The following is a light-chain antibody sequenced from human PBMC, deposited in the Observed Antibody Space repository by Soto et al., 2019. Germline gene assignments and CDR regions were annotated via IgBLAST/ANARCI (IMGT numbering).Light chain of an antibody. J-gene: IGLJ2*01. Sequence: QSALTQPPSASGSPGQSVTISCTGASSDVGGSDYVSWYQQLPGKAPKLILYEVTKRPAGVPDRFSGSKSGNTASLTVSGLQADDESYYYCSSFARGDNPHVLFGGWTKLTVL. V-gene: IGLV2-8*01. CDR1: SSDVGGSDY. CDR3: SSFARGDNPHVL. CDR2: EVT.